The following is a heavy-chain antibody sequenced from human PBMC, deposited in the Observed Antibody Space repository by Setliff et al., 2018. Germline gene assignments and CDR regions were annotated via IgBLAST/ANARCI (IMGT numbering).Heavy chain of an antibody. D-gene: IGHD6-19*01. J-gene: IGHJ4*02. CDR1: VYSISRDCH. CDR2: IYYSGNT. V-gene: IGHV4-38-2*01. Sequence: PSETLSLTCAVSVYSISRDCHWGWIRQPPGKGLEWIGSIYYSGNTYYNASLKGRVTISGDTSKNQFPLKLTAVTAADTAIYYCARHRAVAGAYYFDFWGQGTLGTVS. CDR3: ARHRAVAGAYYFDF.